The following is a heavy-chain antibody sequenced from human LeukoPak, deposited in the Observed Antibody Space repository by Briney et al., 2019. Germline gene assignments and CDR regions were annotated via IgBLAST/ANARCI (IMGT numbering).Heavy chain of an antibody. CDR1: GFTFGDYA. CDR3: AKEEQQLVLALETSDY. Sequence: PGGSLRLSCTASGFTFGDYAMNWFRQAPGKGLEWVGFIRSQAYGGATEYAASVKGRFTISRDDSKTIAYLQMNSLKTEDTAVYYCAKEEQQLVLALETSDYWGQGTLVTVSS. D-gene: IGHD6-13*01. J-gene: IGHJ4*02. CDR2: IRSQAYGGAT. V-gene: IGHV3-49*03.